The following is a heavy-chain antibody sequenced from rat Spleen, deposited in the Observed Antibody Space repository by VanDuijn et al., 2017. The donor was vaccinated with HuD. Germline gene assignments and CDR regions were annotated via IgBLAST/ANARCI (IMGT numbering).Heavy chain of an antibody. D-gene: IGHD1-4*01. CDR2: ISTGGGNT. CDR1: GFTFSNYY. Sequence: EVQLVESGGGLVQPGRSMKLSCAALGFTFSNYYMAWVRQAPTKGLEWVASISTGGGNTYYRDSVKGRFTISRDNAKSILYLQMSSLRSEDTATYYCSPLPGRNLAYWGQGVVVTVSS. CDR3: SPLPGRNLAY. J-gene: IGHJ2*01. V-gene: IGHV5-25*01.